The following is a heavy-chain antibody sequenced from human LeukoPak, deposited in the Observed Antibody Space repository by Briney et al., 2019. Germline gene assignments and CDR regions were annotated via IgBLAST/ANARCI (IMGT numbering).Heavy chain of an antibody. Sequence: SETLSLTCAVYGGSFSGYYWSWIRQPPGKGLEWIGEINHRGSTNYNPSLKSRVTISVDTSKNQFSLKLSSVTAADTAVYYCARGDRNSRYYYYYYMDVWGKGTTVTVSS. CDR3: ARGDRNSRYYYYYYMDV. D-gene: IGHD4-23*01. J-gene: IGHJ6*03. CDR1: GGSFSGYY. V-gene: IGHV4-34*01. CDR2: INHRGST.